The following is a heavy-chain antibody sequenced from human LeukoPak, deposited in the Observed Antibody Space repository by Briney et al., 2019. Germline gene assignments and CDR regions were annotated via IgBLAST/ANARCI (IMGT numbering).Heavy chain of an antibody. J-gene: IGHJ4*02. CDR2: ISNSGGRT. CDR3: AKSYNGYESKPDY. Sequence: GGSLRLSCAASGFTFSSYAMSWVRQAPGKGLEWASSISNSGGRTFYTDSVKGRFTISRDNSKITLYLQMNSLRAEDTAVYYCAKSYNGYESKPDYWGQGTLVTVSS. D-gene: IGHD5-12*01. CDR1: GFTFSSYA. V-gene: IGHV3-23*01.